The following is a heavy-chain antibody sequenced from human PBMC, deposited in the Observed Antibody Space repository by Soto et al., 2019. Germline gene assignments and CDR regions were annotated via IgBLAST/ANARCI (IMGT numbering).Heavy chain of an antibody. V-gene: IGHV3-23*01. CDR2: ISGSGVTT. CDR1: RFTFSNYA. J-gene: IGHJ4*02. Sequence: GGSLRLSCAASRFTFSNYAMSWVRQAPGNGLEWVSTISGSGVTTYYADSVKGRFTISRDNSKNTLYLQMNSLRAEDTAVYYCAKCIRAGPAAADYWGQGTLVTVSS. D-gene: IGHD2-2*01. CDR3: AKCIRAGPAAADY.